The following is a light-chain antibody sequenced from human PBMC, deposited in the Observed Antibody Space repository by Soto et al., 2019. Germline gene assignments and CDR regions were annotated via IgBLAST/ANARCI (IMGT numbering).Light chain of an antibody. CDR2: GNT. J-gene: IGLJ2*01. CDR3: QSYDSSLSGVV. V-gene: IGLV1-40*01. Sequence: QSVLTQAPSVSGAPGQRVTISCTGSSSNIGAGYDVHWYQQLPGTAPKLLIYGNTNRPSGVPDRFSGSKSGTSVSLAITGLQAEDEADYYCQSYDSSLSGVVFGGGTKVTVL. CDR1: SSNIGAGYD.